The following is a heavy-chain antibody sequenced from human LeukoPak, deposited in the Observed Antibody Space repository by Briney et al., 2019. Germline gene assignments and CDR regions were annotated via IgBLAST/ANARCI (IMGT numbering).Heavy chain of an antibody. V-gene: IGHV4-59*11. Sequence: PSETLSLTCTVSGVSFSSHFWTWIRQALGKGLEWIGNIFFSGSTHYNPSLKSRVTMSIDTSKSQFSLKLNSLTAADTAVYYCASDRTGLYYFDQWGQGTLVTVSS. J-gene: IGHJ4*02. CDR2: IFFSGST. CDR1: GVSFSSHF. D-gene: IGHD1-1*01. CDR3: ASDRTGLYYFDQ.